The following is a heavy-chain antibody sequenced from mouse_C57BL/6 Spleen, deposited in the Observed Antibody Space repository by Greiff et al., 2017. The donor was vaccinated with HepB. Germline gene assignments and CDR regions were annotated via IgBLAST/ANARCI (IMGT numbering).Heavy chain of an antibody. CDR2: IDPSDSYT. CDR1: GYTFTSYW. V-gene: IGHV1-50*01. Sequence: VQLQQSGAELVKPGASVKLSCKASGYTFTSYWMQWVKQRPGQGLEWIGEIDPSDSYTNYNQKFKGKATLTVDTSSSTAYMQLSSLTSEDSAVYDCASAYGSSYWYFDVWGTGTTVTVSS. D-gene: IGHD1-1*01. J-gene: IGHJ1*03. CDR3: ASAYGSSYWYFDV.